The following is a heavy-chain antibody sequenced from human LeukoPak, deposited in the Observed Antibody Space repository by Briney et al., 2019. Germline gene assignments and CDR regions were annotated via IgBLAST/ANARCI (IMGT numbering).Heavy chain of an antibody. J-gene: IGHJ4*02. D-gene: IGHD3-16*01. V-gene: IGHV3-23*01. Sequence: HPGGSLRLSCAASGFTFSNSWMSWVRQAPGKGLEWVSAISGSGGSTYYADSVKGRFTISRDNSKNTLYLQMNSLRAEDTAVYYCAKDLGTGIKWGFDYWGQGTLVTVSS. CDR3: AKDLGTGIKWGFDY. CDR1: GFTFSNSW. CDR2: ISGSGGST.